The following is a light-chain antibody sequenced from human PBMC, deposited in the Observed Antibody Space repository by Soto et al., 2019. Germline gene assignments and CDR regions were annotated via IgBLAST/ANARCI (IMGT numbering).Light chain of an antibody. CDR3: QQYNNWPLT. Sequence: EIVMTQSPATLSVSPGERATLSCRASQSVSSNLAWYQQKPGQAPRLLIYDASTRATGIPARFSGSGSGTEFTLTISSLQSEDFALYSCQQYNNWPLTFGGGTKVEIK. CDR1: QSVSSN. V-gene: IGKV3D-15*01. CDR2: DAS. J-gene: IGKJ4*01.